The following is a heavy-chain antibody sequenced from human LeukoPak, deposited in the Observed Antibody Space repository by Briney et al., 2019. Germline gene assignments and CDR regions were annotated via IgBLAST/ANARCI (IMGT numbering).Heavy chain of an antibody. CDR3: AKGDRHYYDSSDYFDY. CDR2: ISWNSGSI. V-gene: IGHV3-9*01. D-gene: IGHD3-22*01. Sequence: GRSLRLSCAASGFTFDDYAMHWVRQAPGKGLEWVSGISWNSGSIGYADSVKGRFTISRDSAKNSLYLQMNSLRAEDTALYYCAKGDRHYYDSSDYFDYWGQGTLVTVSS. CDR1: GFTFDDYA. J-gene: IGHJ4*02.